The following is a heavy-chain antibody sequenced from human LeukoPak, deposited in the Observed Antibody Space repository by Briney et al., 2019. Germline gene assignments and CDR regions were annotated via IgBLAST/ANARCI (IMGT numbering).Heavy chain of an antibody. V-gene: IGHV1-69*13. CDR3: QKTAYEILTGYYFGWFDP. CDR1: GGPFSSYA. J-gene: IGHJ5*02. Sequence: SVKIYWKASGGPFSSYAISWVRQAPGQGLEWMGGIIPIFGTANYAQKFQGRVTITADESTSTAYMELSSLRSEDTVVFFKQKTAYEILTGYYFGWFDPWGQGTLVTVSS. CDR2: IIPIFGTA. D-gene: IGHD3-9*01.